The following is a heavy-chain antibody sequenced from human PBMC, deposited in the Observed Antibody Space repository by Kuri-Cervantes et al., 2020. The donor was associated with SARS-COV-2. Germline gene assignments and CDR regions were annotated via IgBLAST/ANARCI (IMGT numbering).Heavy chain of an antibody. CDR2: ISNDGRTE. CDR3: ARDPHGMDV. J-gene: IGHJ6*02. CDR1: GFTVSSHV. V-gene: IGHV3-30*04. Sequence: GGSLRLSCAASGFTVSSHVMHWVRQAPGKGLEWVTVISNDGRTEHYADSVKGRFTISRDKAKNTLYLQMNSQRPEDTAVYYCARDPHGMDVWGQGTMVTVSS.